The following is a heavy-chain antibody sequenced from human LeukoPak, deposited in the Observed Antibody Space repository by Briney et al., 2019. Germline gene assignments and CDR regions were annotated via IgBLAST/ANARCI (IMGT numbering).Heavy chain of an antibody. CDR1: GFRFDDYS. Sequence: GGSLRLSCEASGFRFDDYSMNWVRHVPGKGLEWVAGINWDGASTGYRDSMKGRFTISRDNGKNSLYLQMNSLRVEDTAVYYCGRVHCSTNSCYDYYDYYMDVSGEGTTVTVSS. J-gene: IGHJ6*03. CDR2: INWDGAST. D-gene: IGHD2-15*01. V-gene: IGHV3-20*04. CDR3: GRVHCSTNSCYDYYDYYMDV.